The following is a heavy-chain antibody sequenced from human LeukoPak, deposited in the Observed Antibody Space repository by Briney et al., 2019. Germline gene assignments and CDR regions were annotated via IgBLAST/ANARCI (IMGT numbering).Heavy chain of an antibody. CDR3: TTRPVAGSSPH. CDR1: GFTFSNAW. J-gene: IGHJ4*02. CDR2: IKSKSDGGTI. Sequence: PGGSLRLSCAASGFTFSNAWMSWVRQAPGKGLEWVGRIKSKSDGGTIDYAAPVKGRLTISRDDSKKTMYLQMNSLKTEDTAVYYCTTRPVAGSSPHWGQGTLVTVSS. D-gene: IGHD6-19*01. V-gene: IGHV3-15*01.